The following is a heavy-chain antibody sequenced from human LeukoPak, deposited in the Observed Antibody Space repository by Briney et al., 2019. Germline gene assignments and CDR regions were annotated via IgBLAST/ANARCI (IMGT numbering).Heavy chain of an antibody. J-gene: IGHJ4*02. D-gene: IGHD6-13*01. CDR1: GFTFSSYA. CDR2: ISGSGDNT. V-gene: IGHV3-23*01. CDR3: ASSLKYSSSWLLFDY. Sequence: GGSLRLSCAASGFTFSSYAMSWVRQPPGKGLEWVSGISGSGDNTYYADSVKGRFTISRDNSENTLFLQMSSVGVEDTAVYYCASSLKYSSSWLLFDYWGQGTLVTVSS.